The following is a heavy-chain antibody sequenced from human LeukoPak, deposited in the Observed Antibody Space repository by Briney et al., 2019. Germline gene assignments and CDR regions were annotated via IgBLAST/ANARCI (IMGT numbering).Heavy chain of an antibody. J-gene: IGHJ3*02. D-gene: IGHD4-23*01. CDR2: INPNSGGT. V-gene: IGHV1-2*02. CDR3: ASPHGGNPPDAFDI. Sequence: ASVKVSCKASGYTFTGYYIHWVRQAPGQGLEWMGWINPNSGGTNYAQKFQVRVTMTRDKSISTAYLQWSSLKASDTAMYYCASPHGGNPPDAFDIWGQGTMVTVSS. CDR1: GYTFTGYY.